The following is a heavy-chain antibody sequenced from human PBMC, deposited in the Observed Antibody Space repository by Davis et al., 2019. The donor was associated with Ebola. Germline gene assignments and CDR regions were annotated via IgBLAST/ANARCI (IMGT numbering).Heavy chain of an antibody. V-gene: IGHV3-21*04. Sequence: GESLKISCAASGFTFSSYSMNWVRQAPGKGLEWVSSISSSSSYIYYADSVKDRFTISRDNAKNSLYLQMNSLRAEDTAVYYCARDRTSITMIVVVPGMDVWGQGTTVTVSS. CDR3: ARDRTSITMIVVVPGMDV. J-gene: IGHJ6*02. CDR2: ISSSSSYI. CDR1: GFTFSSYS. D-gene: IGHD3-22*01.